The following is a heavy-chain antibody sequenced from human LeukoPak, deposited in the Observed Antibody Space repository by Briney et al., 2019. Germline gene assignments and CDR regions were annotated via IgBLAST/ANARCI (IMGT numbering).Heavy chain of an antibody. CDR1: GDSISMHY. Sequence: PSETLSLTCSVSGDSISMHYWSWIRQPPGKGLEWIGYIDHTGSTNYNLSLNSRVTISRDTSKNHFSLELSSVTAADTAVYYCARLHCSSTTCLWPNAFDIWGQGTLVTVSS. CDR3: ARLHCSSTTCLWPNAFDI. D-gene: IGHD2-2*01. V-gene: IGHV4-59*08. J-gene: IGHJ3*02. CDR2: IDHTGST.